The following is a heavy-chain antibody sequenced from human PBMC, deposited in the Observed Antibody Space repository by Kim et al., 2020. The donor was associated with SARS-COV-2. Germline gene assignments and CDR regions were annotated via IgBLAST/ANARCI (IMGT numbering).Heavy chain of an antibody. D-gene: IGHD3-3*01. V-gene: IGHV4-39*01. CDR1: GGSISSSSYY. J-gene: IGHJ5*02. Sequence: SETLSLTCTVSGGSISSSSYYWGWIRQPPGKGLEWIGSIYYSGSTYYNPSLKSRVTISVDTSKNQFSLKLSSVTAADTAVYYCARHQNHASIFGVVIVNWFDPWGQGTLVTVSS. CDR3: ARHQNHASIFGVVIVNWFDP. CDR2: IYYSGST.